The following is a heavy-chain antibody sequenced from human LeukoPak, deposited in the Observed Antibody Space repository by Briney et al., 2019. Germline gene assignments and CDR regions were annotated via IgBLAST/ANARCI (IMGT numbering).Heavy chain of an antibody. CDR3: TAPSCTRTACYASDF. J-gene: IGHJ4*02. CDR1: GFTFSDAW. CDR2: VKSRAVGGTA. V-gene: IGHV3-15*01. D-gene: IGHD2-2*01. Sequence: GGSLRLSCVGSGFTFSDAWMSWVRQAPGKGLEWVARVKSRAVGGTADYAAPVKGRFTISRDDSKRTLYLQMSSLRTEDTALYYCTAPSCTRTACYASDFWGQGTLVTVSS.